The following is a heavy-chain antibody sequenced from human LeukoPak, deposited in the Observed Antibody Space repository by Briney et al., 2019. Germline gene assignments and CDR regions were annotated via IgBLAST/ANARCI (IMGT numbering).Heavy chain of an antibody. V-gene: IGHV4-59*08. CDR3: ARHLAIAVAGTERVFDY. Sequence: KSSETLSLTCTVSGGSINNYYWSWIRQPPGKGLEWIGYIYYSGRTNYNPSLKSRVTISVDTSKNQFSLRLSSVTAADAAVYYCARHLAIAVAGTERVFDYWGQGTLVTVSS. D-gene: IGHD6-19*01. CDR2: IYYSGRT. CDR1: GGSINNYY. J-gene: IGHJ4*02.